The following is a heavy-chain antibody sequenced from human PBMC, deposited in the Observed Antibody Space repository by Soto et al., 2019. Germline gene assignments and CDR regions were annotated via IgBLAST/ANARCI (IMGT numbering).Heavy chain of an antibody. Sequence: SVKVSCKASGGTFSSYAISWVRQAPGRGLEWMGGIIPIFGTANYAQKFQGRVTITADESTSTAYMELSSLRSEDTAVYYCARDFGRYSSGWYYYYYYYGMDVWGQGTTVTVSS. V-gene: IGHV1-69*13. CDR2: IIPIFGTA. J-gene: IGHJ6*02. CDR1: GGTFSSYA. CDR3: ARDFGRYSSGWYYYYYYYGMDV. D-gene: IGHD6-19*01.